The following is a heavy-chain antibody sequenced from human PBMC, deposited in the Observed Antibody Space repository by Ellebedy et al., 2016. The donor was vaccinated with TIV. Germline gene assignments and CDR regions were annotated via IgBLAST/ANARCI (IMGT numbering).Heavy chain of an antibody. Sequence: SETLSLXXTVSGGSISSTSYYWGWIRQPPGKGLEWIGTIYYSGSTYYNPSLKSRVTISVDTSKNQFSLRLSSVTAADTAVYYCARRPPSGSYPFDYWGQGTLVTVSS. D-gene: IGHD1-26*01. V-gene: IGHV4-39*01. CDR2: IYYSGST. CDR1: GGSISSTSYY. J-gene: IGHJ4*02. CDR3: ARRPPSGSYPFDY.